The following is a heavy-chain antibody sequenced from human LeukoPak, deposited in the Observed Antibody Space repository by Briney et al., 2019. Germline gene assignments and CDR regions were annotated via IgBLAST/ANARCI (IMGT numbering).Heavy chain of an antibody. CDR2: INHSEST. D-gene: IGHD3-22*01. Sequence: SETLSLTCAVYGGSFSGYYWSWIRQPPGKGLEWIGEINHSESTNYNPSLKSRVTISVDTSKNQFSLKLSSVTAADTAVYYCARKRSSGYHYYYYYMDVWGKGTTVTVSS. J-gene: IGHJ6*03. CDR1: GGSFSGYY. CDR3: ARKRSSGYHYYYYYMDV. V-gene: IGHV4-34*01.